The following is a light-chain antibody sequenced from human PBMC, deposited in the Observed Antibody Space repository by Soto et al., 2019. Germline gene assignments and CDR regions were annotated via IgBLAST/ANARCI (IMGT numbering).Light chain of an antibody. CDR1: QGIRSA. CDR2: AAS. CDR3: LLDYAYFWA. J-gene: IGKJ1*01. V-gene: IGKV1-6*01. Sequence: TQSPSSLSASVGDRVTITCRASQGIRSALGWYQQKPGKVPKLLIYAASTLQSGVPSRFSGSGFGTDFTLTISSLQPEDFATYYCLLDYAYFWAFGQGTKVEVK.